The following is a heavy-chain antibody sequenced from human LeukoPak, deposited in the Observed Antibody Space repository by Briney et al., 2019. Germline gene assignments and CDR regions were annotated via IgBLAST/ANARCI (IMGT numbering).Heavy chain of an antibody. J-gene: IGHJ4*02. Sequence: GRSLRLSCVASGFTFSSYAMHCVRQAPGKGLEWVALISYDGINKYYADSVKGPFTISRDNSKNTLYLQMNSWRGEDTAVYYCARGGVYSSGSYYLYYFDYWGQGTLVTASS. CDR2: ISYDGINK. V-gene: IGHV3-30-3*01. CDR3: ARGGVYSSGSYYLYYFDY. D-gene: IGHD6-19*01. CDR1: GFTFSSYA.